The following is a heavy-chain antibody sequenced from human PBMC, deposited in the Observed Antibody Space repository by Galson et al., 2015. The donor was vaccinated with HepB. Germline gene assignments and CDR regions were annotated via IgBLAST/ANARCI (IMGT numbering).Heavy chain of an antibody. CDR2: IAPLFGST. D-gene: IGHD2-8*02. CDR3: ASDRGYCTGDECLYWFDP. CDR1: GGTFGSFG. V-gene: IGHV1-69*13. Sequence: SVKVSCKASGGTFGSFGFNWVRQAPGQGFEWLGGIAPLFGSTKYARKFQGRITITADESSGTAYMDLRNLRSEDTAVYYCASDRGYCTGDECLYWFDPWGQGTLVTVSS. J-gene: IGHJ5*02.